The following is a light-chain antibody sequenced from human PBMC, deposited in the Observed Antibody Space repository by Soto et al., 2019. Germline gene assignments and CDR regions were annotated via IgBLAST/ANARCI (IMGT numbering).Light chain of an antibody. Sequence: QSVLTQPPSVSGAPGQGVTISCTGSTSNIGSGYDVHWYQQVPGLAPKLLIYANINRPSGVPDRSSGAKSGTSASLAITGLQAEDGGDYYCQPYENSLSGGLFGGGTKLTVL. CDR1: TSNIGSGYD. V-gene: IGLV1-40*01. J-gene: IGLJ2*01. CDR3: QPYENSLSGGL. CDR2: ANI.